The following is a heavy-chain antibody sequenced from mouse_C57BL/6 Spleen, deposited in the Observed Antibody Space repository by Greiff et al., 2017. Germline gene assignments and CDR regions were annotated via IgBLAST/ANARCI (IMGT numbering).Heavy chain of an antibody. D-gene: IGHD1-1*01. V-gene: IGHV1-39*01. CDR1: GYSFTDYN. CDR3: ARGGYYGSSRYWYCDV. J-gene: IGHJ1*03. CDR2: INPNYGTT. Sequence: EVQLQESGPELVKPGASVKISCKASGYSFTDYNMNWVKQSNGKSLEWIGVINPNYGTTSFNQTLKGKATLTVDQSSSTAYMQLNSLTSEDSAVYYCARGGYYGSSRYWYCDVWGTGTTVTVSS.